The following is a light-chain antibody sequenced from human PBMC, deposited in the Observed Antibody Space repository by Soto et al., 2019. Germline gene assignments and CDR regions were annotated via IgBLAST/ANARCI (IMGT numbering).Light chain of an antibody. CDR2: GAS. CDR1: QSVSSN. V-gene: IGKV3-15*01. Sequence: IVMAQSPSTLSVSPGERATLSCRASQSVSSNLAWYQQKPGRAPRLLIYGASTRATGIPARFSGSGSGTEFTLTISSLQSEDCAVYYCQQYKNWPWTFGQGTKVDIK. CDR3: QQYKNWPWT. J-gene: IGKJ1*01.